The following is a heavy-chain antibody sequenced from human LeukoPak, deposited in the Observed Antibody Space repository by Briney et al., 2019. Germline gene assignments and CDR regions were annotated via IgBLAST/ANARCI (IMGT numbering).Heavy chain of an antibody. V-gene: IGHV1-69*04. Sequence: SVKVSCKASGGTFSSYAISWVGQAPGQGLEWMGRIIPILGIANYAQKFQGRVTITADKSTSTAYMELSSLRSEDTAVYYCASEDTAMVYYFDYWGQGTLVTVSS. CDR1: GGTFSSYA. CDR3: ASEDTAMVYYFDY. CDR2: IIPILGIA. D-gene: IGHD5-18*01. J-gene: IGHJ4*02.